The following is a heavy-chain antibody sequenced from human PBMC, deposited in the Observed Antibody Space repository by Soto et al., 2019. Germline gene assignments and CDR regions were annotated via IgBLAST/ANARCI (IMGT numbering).Heavy chain of an antibody. CDR3: ARHVCLMITFGRVIAESHDAFDI. Sequence: SETLSLTCTVSGGSISSYYWSWIRQPPGKGLEWIGYIYYSGSTNYNPSLKSRVTISVDTSKNQFSLKLSSVTAADTAVYYCARHVCLMITFGRVIAESHDAFDIWGQGTMVTVSS. J-gene: IGHJ3*02. CDR2: IYYSGST. CDR1: GGSISSYY. D-gene: IGHD3-16*02. V-gene: IGHV4-59*08.